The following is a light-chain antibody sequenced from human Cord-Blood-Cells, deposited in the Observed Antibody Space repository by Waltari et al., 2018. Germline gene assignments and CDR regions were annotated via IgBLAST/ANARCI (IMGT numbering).Light chain of an antibody. CDR3: SSYTSSSTYVV. Sequence: QSALTQPASVSGSPGQSITISCTGPSSDVGGYNYVSWYQQPPGKAPKLMIYDVSNRPSGVSNRFPGSKSGNTASLTISGLQAEDEADYYCSSYTSSSTYVVFGGGTKLTVL. CDR1: SSDVGGYNY. V-gene: IGLV2-14*01. CDR2: DVS. J-gene: IGLJ2*01.